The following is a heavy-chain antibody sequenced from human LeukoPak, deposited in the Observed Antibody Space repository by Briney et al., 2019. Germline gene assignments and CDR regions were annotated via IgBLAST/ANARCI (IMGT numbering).Heavy chain of an antibody. CDR1: GVSFSVYS. CDR3: ARRVDEIFWSGYYTRYGWFDP. Sequence: SETLSLTCAVYGVSFSVYSWIWIRQPPGKGLEWIGEINHSGSTYYNPSLKSRVTISVDTSKNQFSLKLSSVTAADTAVYYCARRVDEIFWSGYYTRYGWFDPWGQGTLVTVSS. D-gene: IGHD3-3*01. J-gene: IGHJ5*02. CDR2: INHSGST. V-gene: IGHV4-34*01.